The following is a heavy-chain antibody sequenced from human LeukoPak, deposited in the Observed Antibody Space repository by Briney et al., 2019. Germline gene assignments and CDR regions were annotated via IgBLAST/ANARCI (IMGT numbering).Heavy chain of an antibody. J-gene: IGHJ3*02. V-gene: IGHV5-51*01. D-gene: IGHD2-2*01. CDR2: IYSGDSDT. Sequence: GGSLKTSCKGSGYSFTSFWIGWVRQVPGKGMGWIGVIYSGDSDTRYSPSFQGQVTISADKSISTAYLQWSSLKASDTAMYFCARRGYQLLGVYAFDIWGQGTMVTVSS. CDR3: ARRGYQLLGVYAFDI. CDR1: GYSFTSFW.